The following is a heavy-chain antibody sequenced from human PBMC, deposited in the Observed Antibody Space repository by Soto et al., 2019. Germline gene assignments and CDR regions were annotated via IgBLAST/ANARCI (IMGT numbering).Heavy chain of an antibody. D-gene: IGHD1-26*01. V-gene: IGHV3-72*01. CDR1: GFTFSDHY. CDR3: ARSGSYLMDYFDY. CDR2: TRNKANSYTT. J-gene: IGHJ4*02. Sequence: GGSLRLSCAASGFTFSDHYMDWVRQAPGKGLEWVGRTRNKANSYTTEYAASVKGRFTISRDDSKNSLYLQMNSLKTEDTAVYYCARSGSYLMDYFDYSGQGTLVTVSS.